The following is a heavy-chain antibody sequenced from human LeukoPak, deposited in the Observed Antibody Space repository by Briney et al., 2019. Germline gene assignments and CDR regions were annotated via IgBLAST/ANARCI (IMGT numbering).Heavy chain of an antibody. D-gene: IGHD6-19*01. J-gene: IGHJ4*02. CDR3: AGTRGGRWLVVDY. CDR2: IYYSGST. CDR1: GGSISSYY. V-gene: IGHV4-59*01. Sequence: LETLSLTCTVSGGSISSYYWSWIRQPPGKGLEWIGYIYYSGSTNYNPSLKSRVTISVDTSKNQFSLKLSSVTAADTAVYYCAGTRGGRWLVVDYWGQGTLVTVSS.